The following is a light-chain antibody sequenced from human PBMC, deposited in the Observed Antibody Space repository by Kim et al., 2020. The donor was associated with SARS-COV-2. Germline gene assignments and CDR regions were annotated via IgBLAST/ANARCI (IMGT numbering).Light chain of an antibody. CDR1: QSISSY. V-gene: IGKV1-39*01. J-gene: IGKJ1*01. CDR2: AAS. Sequence: ASVGDRVTITCRASQSISSYLNWYQQKPEKAPKLLIYAASSLQSGVASRFSGSGSGTDFTLTISSLQPEDFATYYCQQSYSTLWTFGQGTKVDIK. CDR3: QQSYSTLWT.